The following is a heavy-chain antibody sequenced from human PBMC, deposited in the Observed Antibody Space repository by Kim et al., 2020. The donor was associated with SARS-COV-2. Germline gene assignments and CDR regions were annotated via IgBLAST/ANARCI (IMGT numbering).Heavy chain of an antibody. J-gene: IGHJ4*02. Sequence: GGSLRLSCTASGFTLSSYAMHWVRQAPGKGLEWVTVISYDGRSQFYADSVKGRFTISRDSSKNTLYLQINSLRDEDTAVYYCARKEGGSGNYYGDNFDYWGQGTLVTVSS. V-gene: IGHV3-30*04. CDR1: GFTLSSYA. D-gene: IGHD3-10*01. CDR3: ARKEGGSGNYYGDNFDY. CDR2: ISYDGRSQ.